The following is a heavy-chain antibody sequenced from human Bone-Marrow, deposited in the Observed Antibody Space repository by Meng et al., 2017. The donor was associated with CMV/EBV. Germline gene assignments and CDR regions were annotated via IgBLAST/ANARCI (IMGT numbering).Heavy chain of an antibody. D-gene: IGHD6-13*01. V-gene: IGHV3-23*03. CDR3: AKGKGIAAAGTPDY. Sequence: GGSLRLSCAASGFTFSSYAMSWVRQAPGKGLEWVSVIYSGGSSTYYADSVKGRFTISRDNSKNTLYLQMNSLRAEDTAVYYCAKGKGIAAAGTPDYWGQGTLVTVSS. J-gene: IGHJ4*02. CDR1: GFTFSSYA. CDR2: IYSGGSST.